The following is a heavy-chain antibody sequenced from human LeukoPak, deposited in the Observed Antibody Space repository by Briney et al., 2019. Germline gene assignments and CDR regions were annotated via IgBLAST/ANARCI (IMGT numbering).Heavy chain of an antibody. CDR2: TIPILGIA. V-gene: IGHV1-69*04. CDR1: GGTFSSYA. Sequence: SVKVSCKASGGTFSSYAISWVRQAPGQGLEWMGRTIPILGIANYAQKFQGRVTITADKSTSTAYMELSSLRSEDTAVYYCARDWQLERPRGTSGWGQGTLVTVSS. J-gene: IGHJ4*02. D-gene: IGHD1-1*01. CDR3: ARDWQLERPRGTSG.